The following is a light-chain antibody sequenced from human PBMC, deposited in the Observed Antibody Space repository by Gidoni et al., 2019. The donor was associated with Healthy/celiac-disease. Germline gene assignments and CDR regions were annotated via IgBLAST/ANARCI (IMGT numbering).Light chain of an antibody. V-gene: IGKV3-20*01. Sequence: EIVLTQSPGTLSLSQGERATLSCRASQSVSSSSIVWYQQKPGQTPRLVIYGASSRATGIPDRFSGSGSGTDFTLTISRLEPEDFAVYYCQQFESSPTFGGGTRVEMK. CDR1: QSVSSSS. J-gene: IGKJ4*01. CDR2: GAS. CDR3: QQFESSPT.